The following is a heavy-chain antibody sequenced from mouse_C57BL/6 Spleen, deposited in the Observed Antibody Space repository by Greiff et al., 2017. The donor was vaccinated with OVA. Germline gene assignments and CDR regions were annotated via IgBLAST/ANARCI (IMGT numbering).Heavy chain of an antibody. Sequence: QVQLQQPGAELVKPGASVKLSCKASGYTFPSYWMHWVKPRPGRGLEWFGRIAPNSGGTKYNEKFKRKAPLTVDKPSSTAYMQRSSLTSEDSAVYDGARAGVEALTTVGDYYAMDYWGQGTSVTVSS. D-gene: IGHD1-1*01. J-gene: IGHJ4*01. V-gene: IGHV1-72*01. CDR2: IAPNSGGT. CDR3: ARAGVEALTTVGDYYAMDY. CDR1: GYTFPSYW.